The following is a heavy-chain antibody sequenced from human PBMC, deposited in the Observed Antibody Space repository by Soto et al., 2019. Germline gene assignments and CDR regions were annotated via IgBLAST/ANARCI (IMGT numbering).Heavy chain of an antibody. J-gene: IGHJ6*02. Sequence: ASVKVSCKASGYTFTGYYMHWVRQAPGQGLEWMGWINPNSGSTYYADSVKGRFTISRDNSKNTLYLQMNSLTAEDTAVYYCAREEGVYYGSGSYYPYGMGVWGQGTTVTVSS. CDR1: GYTFTGYY. V-gene: IGHV1-2*02. CDR2: INPNSGST. D-gene: IGHD3-10*01. CDR3: AREEGVYYGSGSYYPYGMGV.